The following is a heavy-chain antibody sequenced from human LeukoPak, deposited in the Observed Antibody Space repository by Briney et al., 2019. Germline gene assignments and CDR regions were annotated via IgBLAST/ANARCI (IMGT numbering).Heavy chain of an antibody. V-gene: IGHV3-30*03. CDR3: AREIVVVVATGDY. Sequence: GRSPRLSCAASGFTFRTYGMHWVRQAPGKGLEWVAVIPYDGSNKYYADSVKGRFTISRDNSKNTLYLQMNSLRAEDTAVYYCAREIVVVVATGDYWGQGTLVTVSS. D-gene: IGHD2-15*01. CDR2: IPYDGSNK. J-gene: IGHJ4*02. CDR1: GFTFRTYG.